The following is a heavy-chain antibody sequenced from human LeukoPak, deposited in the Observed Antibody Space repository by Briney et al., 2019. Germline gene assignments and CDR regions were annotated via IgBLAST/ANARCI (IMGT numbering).Heavy chain of an antibody. J-gene: IGHJ4*02. Sequence: PGRSLRLSCAASGFTFDDYAMHWVRQAPGKGLEWVSGISWNSGSIGYADSVKGRFTISRDNSKHTLFLQMNSLRAEDTAVYYCARQLGYCSGGSCYFDYWGQGTLVTVSS. V-gene: IGHV3-9*01. CDR3: ARQLGYCSGGSCYFDY. D-gene: IGHD2-15*01. CDR1: GFTFDDYA. CDR2: ISWNSGSI.